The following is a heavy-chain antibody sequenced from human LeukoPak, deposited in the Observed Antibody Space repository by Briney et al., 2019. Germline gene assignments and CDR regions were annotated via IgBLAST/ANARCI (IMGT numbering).Heavy chain of an antibody. CDR3: AKPTDYDFWSGYSPFYFDY. V-gene: IGHV3-23*01. D-gene: IGHD3-3*01. Sequence: GGSLRLSCAVSGFTFSSYAMSWVRQAPGKGLEWVSAISGSGGSTYYADSVKGRFTISRDNSKNTLYLQMSSLRAEDTAVYYCAKPTDYDFWSGYSPFYFDYWGQGTLVTVSS. J-gene: IGHJ4*02. CDR2: ISGSGGST. CDR1: GFTFSSYA.